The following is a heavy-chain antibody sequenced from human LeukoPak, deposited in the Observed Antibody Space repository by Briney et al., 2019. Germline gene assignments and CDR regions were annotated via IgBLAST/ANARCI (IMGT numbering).Heavy chain of an antibody. D-gene: IGHD3-22*01. J-gene: IGHJ3*02. CDR1: GESFSSHG. Sequence: SVKVSCKTSGESFSSHGISWVRQAPGRGLEWMGGIIPVFHTAKYAQNFQDRLTITTDESTDTVYMELSSLRSEDTAVYYCARDYNFDSSPYDDGLDIWGQGTMVTVSS. V-gene: IGHV1-69*05. CDR2: IIPVFHTA. CDR3: ARDYNFDSSPYDDGLDI.